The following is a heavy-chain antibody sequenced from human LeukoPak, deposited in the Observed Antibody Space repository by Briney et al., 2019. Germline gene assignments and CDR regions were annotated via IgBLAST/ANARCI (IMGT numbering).Heavy chain of an antibody. D-gene: IGHD2-2*01. CDR1: GFTSSNDE. CDR3: ARSTRDAFDM. V-gene: IGHV3-48*03. CDR2: ISSSGTTK. Sequence: GGSLRLSCAASGFTSSNDEMNWDRQGPGKGLEWVSYISSSGTTKYYADSVKGRFTLSRDNAKKSLSLQMNSLRAEDTVIYYCARSTRDAFDMWGQGTVVTVSS. J-gene: IGHJ3*02.